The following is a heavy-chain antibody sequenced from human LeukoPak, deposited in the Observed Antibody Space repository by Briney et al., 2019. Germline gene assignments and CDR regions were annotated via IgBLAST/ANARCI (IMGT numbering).Heavy chain of an antibody. D-gene: IGHD5-18*01. CDR1: GGTFSSYA. J-gene: IGHJ5*02. CDR3: ARDLWIVGIQPATGNWFDP. CDR2: INPIFGTA. V-gene: IGHV1-69*13. Sequence: PVASVKVSCKASGGTFSSYAISWVRQAPGQGLEWMGGINPIFGTANYAQKFQGRVTITADESTSTAYMELSSLRSEDTAVYYCARDLWIVGIQPATGNWFDPWGQGTLVTVSS.